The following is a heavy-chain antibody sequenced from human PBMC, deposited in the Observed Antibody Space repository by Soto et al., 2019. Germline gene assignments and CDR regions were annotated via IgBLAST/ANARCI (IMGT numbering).Heavy chain of an antibody. Sequence: QVQLVQSGGEVKKPGASVKVSCKTSGYTFTTYGISWVRQAPGQGLEWVGWISAYSGKTHYAQKFQGKVTMTTDTSTNPAYLELRSLRSDDTAVDYCARDPYLGDHQYWGQGTLVTVSS. CDR3: ARDPYLGDHQY. CDR1: GYTFTTYG. D-gene: IGHD3-16*01. V-gene: IGHV1-18*01. J-gene: IGHJ4*02. CDR2: ISAYSGKT.